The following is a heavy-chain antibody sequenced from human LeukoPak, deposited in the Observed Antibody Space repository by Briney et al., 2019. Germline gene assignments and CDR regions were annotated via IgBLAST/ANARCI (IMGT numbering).Heavy chain of an antibody. CDR3: ARGRRAQRYYFDY. V-gene: IGHV3-30*04. J-gene: IGHJ4*02. Sequence: GGSLRLSCAASGFTFSSYAMHWVRQAPGKGLEWVAVISYDGSNKYYADYVKGRFTISRDNSKNTLYLQMNSLRAEDTAVYYCARGRRAQRYYFDYWGQGTLVTVSS. CDR1: GFTFSSYA. CDR2: ISYDGSNK.